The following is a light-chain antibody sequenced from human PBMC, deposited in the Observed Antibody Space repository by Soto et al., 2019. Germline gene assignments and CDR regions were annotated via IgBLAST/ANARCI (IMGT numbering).Light chain of an antibody. CDR1: NIGIRN. Sequence: SYELTQPLSVSVALGQTAWITCGGNNIGIRNVHWYQQKPGQAPVLVIYRNINRPSGIPERFSGSNSGNTATLTISRAQAGDEADYYCQVWDSSAVFGGGTKLTVL. CDR3: QVWDSSAV. J-gene: IGLJ2*01. CDR2: RNI. V-gene: IGLV3-9*01.